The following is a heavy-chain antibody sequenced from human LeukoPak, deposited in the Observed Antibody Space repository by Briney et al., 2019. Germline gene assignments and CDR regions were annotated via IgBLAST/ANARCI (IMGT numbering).Heavy chain of an antibody. Sequence: ASVSVSCKASGYTFTRYGISWVRQAPGQGLEWMGWISAYNGNKNYAQKLQGRVTMTTDTSTSTAYMDLRSLRSDDTAVYYCARRAGGYSHPYDYWGQGILVTVSS. J-gene: IGHJ4*02. CDR1: GYTFTRYG. CDR3: ARRAGGYSHPYDY. V-gene: IGHV1-18*01. D-gene: IGHD4-23*01. CDR2: ISAYNGNK.